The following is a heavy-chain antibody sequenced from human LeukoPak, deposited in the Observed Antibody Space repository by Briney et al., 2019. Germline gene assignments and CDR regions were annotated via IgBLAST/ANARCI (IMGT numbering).Heavy chain of an antibody. D-gene: IGHD3-16*02. Sequence: GGSLRLSCAASGFTFSSYAMSWVRQAPGKGLEWVSAISGSGGSTYYADSVKGRFTISRDNSKNTLYLQMNSLRAEDTAVYYCAKDRAPTWGSYRDGNYRGQGTLVTVSS. CDR3: AKDRAPTWGSYRDGNY. CDR2: ISGSGGST. J-gene: IGHJ4*02. CDR1: GFTFSSYA. V-gene: IGHV3-23*01.